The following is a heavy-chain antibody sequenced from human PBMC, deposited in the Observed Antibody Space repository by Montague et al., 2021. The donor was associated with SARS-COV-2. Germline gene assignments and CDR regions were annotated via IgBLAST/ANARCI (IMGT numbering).Heavy chain of an antibody. CDR3: ARFWSGYVDK. D-gene: IGHD3-3*01. J-gene: IGHJ4*02. CDR2: MYYTGRT. CDR1: GGSIRSYY. V-gene: IGHV4-59*01. Sequence: SETLSLTCSVSGGSIRSYYWSWIRLPPGKPLEWLGYMYYTGRTTHNPSLKSRVTISVETSRSQFSLKLTSVTAADTAVYFCARFWSGYVDKWSQGTLVTVSS.